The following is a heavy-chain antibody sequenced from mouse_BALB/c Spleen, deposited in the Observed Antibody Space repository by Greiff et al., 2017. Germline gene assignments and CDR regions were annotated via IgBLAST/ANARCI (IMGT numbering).Heavy chain of an antibody. V-gene: IGHV5-6*01. CDR1: GFTFSSYG. CDR3: ARRFTTATSYFDY. D-gene: IGHD1-2*01. Sequence: EVHLVESGGDLVKPGGSLKLSCAASGFTFSSYGMSWVRQTPDKRLEWVATISSGGSYTYYPDSVKGRFTISRDNAKNTLYLQMSSLKSEDTAMFYCARRFTTATSYFDYWGQGTTLTVSS. CDR2: ISSGGSYT. J-gene: IGHJ2*01.